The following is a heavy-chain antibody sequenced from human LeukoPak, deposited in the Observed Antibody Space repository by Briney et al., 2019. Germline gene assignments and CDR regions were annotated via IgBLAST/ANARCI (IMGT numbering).Heavy chain of an antibody. CDR1: GGSISAYY. D-gene: IGHD6-19*01. CDR3: ARQGMLAVALDY. Sequence: SETLSLTCTVSGGSISAYYWSWIRQPPGKGLGWIGYIFHSGSTNYTPSLKSRVTISVDTSRNQFSLRLTSVIAADTAVYYCARQGMLAVALDYWGQGTLVTVSS. V-gene: IGHV4-59*08. CDR2: IFHSGST. J-gene: IGHJ4*02.